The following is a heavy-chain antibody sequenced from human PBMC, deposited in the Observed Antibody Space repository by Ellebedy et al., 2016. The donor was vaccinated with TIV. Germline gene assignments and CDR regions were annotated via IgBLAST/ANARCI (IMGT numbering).Heavy chain of an antibody. J-gene: IGHJ4*02. Sequence: PGGSLRLSCATSGFTFTYTWMHWVRQAPGKGLEWVAFIWYDGGNKYYADSVKGRFTISRDNSKNTLYLQMNNVGAEDTAVFYCARNRHVERGDCLDYWGQGTLVTVSS. D-gene: IGHD2-21*02. V-gene: IGHV3-33*08. CDR1: GFTFTYTW. CDR2: IWYDGGNK. CDR3: ARNRHVERGDCLDY.